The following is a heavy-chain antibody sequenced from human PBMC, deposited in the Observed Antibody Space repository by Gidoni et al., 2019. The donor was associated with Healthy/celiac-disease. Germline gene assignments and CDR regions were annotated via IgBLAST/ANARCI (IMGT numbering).Heavy chain of an antibody. Sequence: EVQLVESGGGLIQPGGSLRLSCAASGFTVSSTYMSWVRQAPGKGLEWVSVIYSGGSTYYADSVKGRFTISRDNSKNTLYLQMNSLRAEDTAVYYCARGAEGDSSGYYTGAFLYFDYWGQGTLVTVSS. CDR3: ARGAEGDSSGYYTGAFLYFDY. CDR2: IYSGGST. CDR1: GFTVSSTY. D-gene: IGHD3-22*01. V-gene: IGHV3-53*01. J-gene: IGHJ4*02.